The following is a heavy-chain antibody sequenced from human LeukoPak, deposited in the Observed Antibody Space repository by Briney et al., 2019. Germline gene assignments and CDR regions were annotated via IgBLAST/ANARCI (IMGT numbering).Heavy chain of an antibody. V-gene: IGHV3-21*01. CDR3: AREGLYGDYAGH. CDR1: GFTFSSYS. D-gene: IGHD4-17*01. J-gene: IGHJ4*02. CDR2: ISYTSSYI. Sequence: GGSLRLSCAASGFTFSSYSMNWVRQVPGKGLEWVSSISYTSSYIYYADSVKGRFTISRDNAKNSLFLQMNSLRAEDTAVYYCAREGLYGDYAGHWGQGTLVTVSS.